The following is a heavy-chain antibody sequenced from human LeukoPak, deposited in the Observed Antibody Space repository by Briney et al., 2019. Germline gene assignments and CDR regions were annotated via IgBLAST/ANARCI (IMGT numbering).Heavy chain of an antibody. D-gene: IGHD7-27*01. Sequence: SETLSLTCAVSGYSISSGYYWGWIRQPPGKGLEWIESIYHSGSTYYNPSLKSRVTISVDTSKNQFSLKLSSVTAADTAVYYCARHAANWVYFDYWGQGTLVTVSS. V-gene: IGHV4-38-2*01. CDR3: ARHAANWVYFDY. CDR2: IYHSGST. CDR1: GYSISSGYY. J-gene: IGHJ4*02.